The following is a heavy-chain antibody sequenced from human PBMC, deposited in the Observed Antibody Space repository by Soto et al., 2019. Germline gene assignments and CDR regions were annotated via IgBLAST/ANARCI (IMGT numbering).Heavy chain of an antibody. J-gene: IGHJ6*02. CDR3: ARGRGGYSSGWYTGYGMDV. CDR1: GGTFSSYA. V-gene: IGHV1-69*13. Sequence: SVKVSCKASGGTFSSYAISWVRQAPGQGLEWMGGIIPIFGTANYAQKFQGRVTITADESTSTAYMELSSLRSEDTAVYYCARGRGGYSSGWYTGYGMDVWGQGTTVTVSS. D-gene: IGHD6-19*01. CDR2: IIPIFGTA.